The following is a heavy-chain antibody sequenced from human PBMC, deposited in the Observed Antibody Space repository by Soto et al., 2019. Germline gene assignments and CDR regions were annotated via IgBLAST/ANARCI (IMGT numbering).Heavy chain of an antibody. V-gene: IGHV4-34*01. Sequence: QVQLQQWGAGLLKPSETLSLTCAVYGGSFSGYYWSWIRQPPGKGLEWIGEMNHSGRTNYNPSLKSRVPISVDTSKNQFSLKLSSVTAADTAVYYCARAGDSSGYSDYWGQGTLVTVSS. CDR1: GGSFSGYY. CDR3: ARAGDSSGYSDY. J-gene: IGHJ4*02. CDR2: MNHSGRT. D-gene: IGHD3-22*01.